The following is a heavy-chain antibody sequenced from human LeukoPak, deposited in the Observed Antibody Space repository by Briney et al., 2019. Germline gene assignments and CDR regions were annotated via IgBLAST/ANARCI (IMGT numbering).Heavy chain of an antibody. CDR2: IRSKADSYAT. V-gene: IGHV3-73*01. CDR1: GFTFSSYA. D-gene: IGHD3-22*01. CDR3: SSRYGSSGY. J-gene: IGHJ4*02. Sequence: GGSLRLSCAASGFTFSSYAMSWVRQASGKGLEWVGRIRSKADSYATVYGASVKGRFTISRDDSKNTAYLQMNSLETEDTAVYYCSSRYGSSGYWGQGTLVTVSS.